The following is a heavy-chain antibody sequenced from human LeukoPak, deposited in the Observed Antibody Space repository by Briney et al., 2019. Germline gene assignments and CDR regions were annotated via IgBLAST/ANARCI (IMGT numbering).Heavy chain of an antibody. CDR1: GGTFSSYA. D-gene: IGHD1-1*01. J-gene: IGHJ4*02. CDR2: IIPIFGTA. CDR3: ASGAGTSYYFDY. Sequence: ASVKVSCKASGGTFSSYAISRVRQAPGQGLEWMGGIIPIFGTASYAQKFQGRVTITADESTSTAYMELSSLRSEDTAVYYCASGAGTSYYFDYWGQGTLVTVSS. V-gene: IGHV1-69*01.